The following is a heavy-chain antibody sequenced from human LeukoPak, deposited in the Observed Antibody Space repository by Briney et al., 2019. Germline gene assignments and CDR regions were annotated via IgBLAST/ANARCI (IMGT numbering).Heavy chain of an antibody. V-gene: IGHV1-2*04. CDR1: GYTFTGYY. CDR3: ARTLAAADLYYYYYMDV. J-gene: IGHJ6*03. Sequence: ASVKVSCKASGYTFTGYYMHWVRQAPGQGLEWMGLINPNSGGTNYAQKFQGWVTMTRDTSISTAYMELSSLRSEDTAVYYCARTLAAADLYYYYYMDVWGKGTTVTVSS. CDR2: INPNSGGT. D-gene: IGHD6-13*01.